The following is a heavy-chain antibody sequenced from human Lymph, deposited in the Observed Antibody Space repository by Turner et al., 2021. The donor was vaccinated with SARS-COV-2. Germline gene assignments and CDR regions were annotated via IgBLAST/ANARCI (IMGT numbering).Heavy chain of an antibody. CDR2: ISYDGSDK. Sequence: QVQLVESGGGVVQPGRSLRLYCAASGFTFSSYAMHWVLQAPGKGLEWVAFISYDGSDKYYADSVKGRFTFSRDNSQNTLYLQMNSLRAEDTAVYYCARDRDSSGWVDYWGQGTLVTVSS. CDR1: GFTFSSYA. V-gene: IGHV3-30*04. D-gene: IGHD3-22*01. J-gene: IGHJ4*02. CDR3: ARDRDSSGWVDY.